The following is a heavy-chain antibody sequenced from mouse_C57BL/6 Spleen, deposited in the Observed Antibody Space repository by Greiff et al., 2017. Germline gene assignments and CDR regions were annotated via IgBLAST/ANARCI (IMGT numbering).Heavy chain of an antibody. CDR1: GFTFSSYA. D-gene: IGHD4-1*01. CDR2: ISDGGSYT. V-gene: IGHV5-4*01. CDR3: ARDRLGKGFDY. Sequence: EVKLVESGGGLVKPGGSLKLSCAASGFTFSSYAMSWVRQTPEKRLEWVATISDGGSYTYYPDNVKGRFTISRDNAKNNLYLQMSHLKSEDTAMYYCARDRLGKGFDYWGQGTTLTVSS. J-gene: IGHJ2*01.